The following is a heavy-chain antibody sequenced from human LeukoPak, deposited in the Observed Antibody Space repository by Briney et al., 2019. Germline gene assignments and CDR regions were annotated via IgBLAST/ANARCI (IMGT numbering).Heavy chain of an antibody. CDR2: IIPIFGTA. V-gene: IGHV1-69*01. CDR3: ASGRWNDGAFDI. J-gene: IGHJ3*02. Sequence: GASVKVSCKASGGTFSSYAISWVRQAPGQGLEWKGGIIPIFGTANYAQKFQGRVTITADESTSTAYMELRSLRSEDTAVYYCASGRWNDGAFDIWGQGTMVTVSS. D-gene: IGHD1-1*01. CDR1: GGTFSSYA.